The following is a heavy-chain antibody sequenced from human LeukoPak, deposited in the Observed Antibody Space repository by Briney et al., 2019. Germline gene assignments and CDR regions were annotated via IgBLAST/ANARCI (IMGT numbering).Heavy chain of an antibody. CDR3: ARVSMGGTYYYFDP. CDR1: GGSISSYY. Sequence: PSETLSLTCTVSGGSISSYYWSWLRQPPGKGLEWIGYIYYSGSTYYNPSLKSRVTISVDTSKNQFSLKLSSVTAADTAVYYCARVSMGGTYYYFDPWGQGTLVTVSS. J-gene: IGHJ4*02. CDR2: IYYSGST. V-gene: IGHV4-59*12. D-gene: IGHD1-26*01.